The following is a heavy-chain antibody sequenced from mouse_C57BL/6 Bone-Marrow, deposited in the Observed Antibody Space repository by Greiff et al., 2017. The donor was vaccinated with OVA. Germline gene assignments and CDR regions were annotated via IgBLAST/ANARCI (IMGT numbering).Heavy chain of an antibody. D-gene: IGHD2-1*01. Sequence: VQLQQSGAELVRPGTSVKMSCTASGYTFTNYWIGWAKQRPGHGLEWIGDIYPGGGYTNYNEQFQGQAILTADKASRTAYMQCSSLTSDDSAIYYCASWNYGNYPVSYWGQGTLVTVSA. V-gene: IGHV1-63*01. CDR1: GYTFTNYW. CDR3: ASWNYGNYPVSY. J-gene: IGHJ3*01. CDR2: IYPGGGYT.